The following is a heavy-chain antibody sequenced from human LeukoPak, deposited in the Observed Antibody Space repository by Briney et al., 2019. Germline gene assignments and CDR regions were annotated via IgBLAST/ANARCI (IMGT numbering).Heavy chain of an antibody. CDR1: GFTFSTYW. V-gene: IGHV3-7*01. CDR2: IKQDGSEK. CDR3: AKDDPLMVYAI. J-gene: IGHJ1*01. D-gene: IGHD2-8*01. Sequence: GGSLRLFCAVSGFTFSTYWMSWVRQAPGKGLEWVANIKQDGSEKYYVDSVKGRFTISRDNAKNSLYLQMNSLRAEDTAVYYCAKDDPLMVYAIWGQGTLVTVSS.